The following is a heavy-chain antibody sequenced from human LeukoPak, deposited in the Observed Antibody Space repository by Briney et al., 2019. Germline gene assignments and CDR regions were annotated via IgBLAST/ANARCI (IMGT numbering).Heavy chain of an antibody. D-gene: IGHD5-18*01. Sequence: GGSLRLSCAASGFTFGSYAMSWVRQAPGKGLEWVSGINWNGGSTGYADSVKGRFTISRDNAKNSLYLQMNSLRAEDTALYYCARGDDDTAMVRGAFDIWGQGTMVTVSS. CDR2: INWNGGST. CDR3: ARGDDDTAMVRGAFDI. J-gene: IGHJ3*02. V-gene: IGHV3-20*04. CDR1: GFTFGSYA.